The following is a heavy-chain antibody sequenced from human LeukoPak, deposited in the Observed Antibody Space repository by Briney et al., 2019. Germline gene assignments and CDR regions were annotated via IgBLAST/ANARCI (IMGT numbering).Heavy chain of an antibody. Sequence: GGSLRLSCAASGFTFDDYGMSWVLQAPGKGLEWVSGLNWNGGSTGYADSVKGRFTISRDNAKNSLYLQMNSLRAEDTALYYCARDRGFGESYYFDYWGQGTLVTVSS. CDR3: ARDRGFGESYYFDY. CDR1: GFTFDDYG. V-gene: IGHV3-20*04. D-gene: IGHD3-10*01. CDR2: LNWNGGST. J-gene: IGHJ4*02.